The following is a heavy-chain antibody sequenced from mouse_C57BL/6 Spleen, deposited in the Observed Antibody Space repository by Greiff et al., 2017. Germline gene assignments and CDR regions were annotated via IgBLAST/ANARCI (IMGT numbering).Heavy chain of an antibody. CDR1: GFTFSDYY. J-gene: IGHJ1*03. CDR2: INYDGSST. D-gene: IGHD4-1*01. Sequence: VQLVESEGGLVQPGSSMKLSCTASGFTFSDYYMAWVRQVPEKGLEWVANINYDGSSTYYLDSLKSRFIISRDNAKNILYLQMSSLKSEDTATYYCARDGTGTDWYFDVWGTGTTVTVSS. CDR3: ARDGTGTDWYFDV. V-gene: IGHV5-16*01.